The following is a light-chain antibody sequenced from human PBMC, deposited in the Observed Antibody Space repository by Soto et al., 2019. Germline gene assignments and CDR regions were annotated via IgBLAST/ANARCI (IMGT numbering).Light chain of an antibody. CDR3: QQYNSYSYT. CDR2: DAS. CDR1: QSISNW. J-gene: IGKJ2*01. V-gene: IGKV1-5*01. Sequence: DIPMTQSPSTLSGSVGDRVTITCRASQSISNWLAWYQQKPGKAPKVLIYDASSLESGVPSRFSGSGSGTEFTLTISSLQPDDFATYYCQQYNSYSYTFGQGTKLEIK.